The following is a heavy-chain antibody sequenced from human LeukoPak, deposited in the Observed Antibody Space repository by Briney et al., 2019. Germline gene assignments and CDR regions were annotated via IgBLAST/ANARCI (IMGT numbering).Heavy chain of an antibody. D-gene: IGHD1-14*01. CDR2: IYYSGST. Sequence: TPSETLSLTCTVSGGSISSYYWSWIRQPPGKGLEWIGYIYYSGSTNYNPSLKSRVTISVDTSKNQFSLKLSSVTAADTAVYYCARQGYHRSAFDYWGQGTLVTVSS. J-gene: IGHJ4*02. CDR3: ARQGYHRSAFDY. V-gene: IGHV4-59*08. CDR1: GGSISSYY.